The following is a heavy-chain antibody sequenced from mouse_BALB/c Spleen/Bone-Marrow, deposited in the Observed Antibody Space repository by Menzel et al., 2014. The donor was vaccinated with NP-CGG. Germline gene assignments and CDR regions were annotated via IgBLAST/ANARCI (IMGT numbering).Heavy chain of an antibody. CDR1: GYTFTSYD. CDR3: AGGGGYGNSPWFAY. D-gene: IGHD2-10*02. V-gene: IGHV1S33*01. J-gene: IGHJ3*01. CDR2: IYPGDGST. Sequence: LMESGPELVKPGALVKISCKASGYTFTSYDINWVKQRPGQGLEWIGWIYPGDGSTKYNEKFKGKATLTADESSSTAYMQLSSLTSENSAVYFCAGGGGYGNSPWFAYWGQGTLVTVSA.